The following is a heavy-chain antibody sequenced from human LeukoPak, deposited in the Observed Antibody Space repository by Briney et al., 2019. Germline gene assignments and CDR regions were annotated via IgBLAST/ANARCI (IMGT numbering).Heavy chain of an antibody. J-gene: IGHJ4*02. CDR3: ARHLNGGSYPLDH. CDR1: GGSIRSYY. D-gene: IGHD1-26*01. V-gene: IGHV4-59*08. CDR2: IHDSGST. Sequence: SETLSLTCTVSGGSIRSYYWSWIRQPPGKGLEWIARIHDSGSTSYNPSLKSRLTMSIDTSKNQFSLRLSSVTAADTAVYYCARHLNGGSYPLDHWGQGTLVTVSS.